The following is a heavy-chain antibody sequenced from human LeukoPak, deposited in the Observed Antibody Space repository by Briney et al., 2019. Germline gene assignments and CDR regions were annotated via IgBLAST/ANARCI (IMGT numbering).Heavy chain of an antibody. CDR2: INPNSGGT. CDR1: GYTFTGYY. CDR3: ARMRQQLVPADFDY. Sequence: ASVKVSCKASGYTFTGYYMHWVRQAPGQGLEWMGWINPNSGGTNYAQKFQGRVTMTRDTSISTAYMELSRLRSDDTAVYYCARMRQQLVPADFDYWGQGTLVTVSS. V-gene: IGHV1-2*02. J-gene: IGHJ4*02. D-gene: IGHD6-13*01.